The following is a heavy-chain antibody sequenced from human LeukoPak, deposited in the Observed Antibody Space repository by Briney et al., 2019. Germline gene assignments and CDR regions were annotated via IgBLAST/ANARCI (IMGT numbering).Heavy chain of an antibody. V-gene: IGHV1-2*02. CDR2: INPNSGGA. CDR1: GYTLTEYY. Sequence: ASVKVSCKASGYTLTEYYMHWVRQAPGQGLECMGWINPNSGGANYAEKFQGRVTMTRDTSISTAYMALSRLRYDDTALYYCARGQSLNDYWGQGTLVTVSS. CDR3: ARGQSLNDY. J-gene: IGHJ4*02.